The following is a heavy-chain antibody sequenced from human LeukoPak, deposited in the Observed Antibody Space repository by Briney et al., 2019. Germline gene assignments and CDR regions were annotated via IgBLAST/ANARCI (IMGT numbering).Heavy chain of an antibody. CDR2: ISWNSGSI. V-gene: IGHV3-9*03. CDR1: GFTFDDYA. D-gene: IGHD6-6*01. CDR3: AKDIASSYYYYYMDV. J-gene: IGHJ6*03. Sequence: GGSLRLSCAASGFTFDDYAMHWVRQAPGKGLEWVSGISWNSGSIGYVDSVKGRFTISRDNAKNSLYLQMNSLRAEDMALYYCAKDIASSYYYYYMDVWGKGTTVTVSS.